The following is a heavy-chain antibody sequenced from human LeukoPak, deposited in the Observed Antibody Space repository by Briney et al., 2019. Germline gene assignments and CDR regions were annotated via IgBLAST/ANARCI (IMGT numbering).Heavy chain of an antibody. D-gene: IGHD3-22*01. CDR2: INTDGSST. V-gene: IGHV3-74*01. CDR1: GFTFSSYW. J-gene: IGHJ4*02. CDR3: ARGVISYYDSSGYYYFGY. Sequence: PGGSLRLSCAASGFTFSSYWMHWVRQAPGKGLVWVSRINTDGSSTSYADSVKGRFTISRDNAKNTLYLQMNSLRAEDTAVYYCARGVISYYDSSGYYYFGYWGQGTLVTVSS.